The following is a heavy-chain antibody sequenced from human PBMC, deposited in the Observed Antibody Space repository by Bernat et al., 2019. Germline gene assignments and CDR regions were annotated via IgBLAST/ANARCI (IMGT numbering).Heavy chain of an antibody. CDR1: GGSFSGYY. D-gene: IGHD5-12*01. J-gene: IGHJ4*01. Sequence: QVQLQQWGAGLLKPSETLSLTCAVYGGSFSGYYWSWIRQPPGKGLEWIGEINHSGSTNYNPSLKSRVTISVDTSKNQFSLKLSSVTAADTAVYYCARGAGGYSGYDSAYFDYWGHGTLVTVSS. V-gene: IGHV4-34*01. CDR3: ARGAGGYSGYDSAYFDY. CDR2: INHSGST.